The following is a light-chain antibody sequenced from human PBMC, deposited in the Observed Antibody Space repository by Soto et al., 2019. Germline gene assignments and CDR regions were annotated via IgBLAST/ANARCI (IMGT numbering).Light chain of an antibody. V-gene: IGLV2-14*01. CDR1: SSDVGGYNY. CDR2: EVS. J-gene: IGLJ1*01. CDR3: TSYTSSSTLDV. Sequence: QSALTQPASVSGSPGQSITISCTGTSSDVGGYNYVSWYQHHPGKAPKLMIYEVSNRPSGVSNRFSGSKSGHTASLTISGLQSEDEADYFCTSYTSSSTLDVFGTGTKLTVL.